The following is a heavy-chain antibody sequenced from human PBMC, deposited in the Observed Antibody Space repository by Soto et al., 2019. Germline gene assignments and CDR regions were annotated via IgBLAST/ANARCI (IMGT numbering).Heavy chain of an antibody. J-gene: IGHJ2*01. CDR2: ISGSAGNT. D-gene: IGHD6-19*01. V-gene: IGHV3-23*01. CDR1: GFTFNNYA. CDR3: AKSLSSQDNSGWHVWYWYFDL. Sequence: EVQLLESGGGLVQPGGSLRLSCAASGFTFNNYAMSWVRQAPGKGLEWVSSISGSAGNTYYADSVKGRFTISRDNSKNTLFLQMNSLRAEDTAVYYCAKSLSSQDNSGWHVWYWYFDLWGRGTLVTVSS.